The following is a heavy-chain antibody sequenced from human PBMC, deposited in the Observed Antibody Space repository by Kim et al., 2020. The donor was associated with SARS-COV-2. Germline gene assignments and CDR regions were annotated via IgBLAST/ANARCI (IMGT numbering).Heavy chain of an antibody. CDR2: VSYDGSNT. CDR1: GFTFGTYA. D-gene: IGHD6-13*01. CDR3: ARSIAAAGRDYYYGMDV. V-gene: IGHV3-30*04. J-gene: IGHJ6*01. Sequence: GRSLRLSCAVSGFTFGTYAMHWVRQAPGKGLEWVDFVSYDGSNTYYADSVKGRFTISRDNSKNTLYLQMNSLRPEDTAVYYCARSIAAAGRDYYYGMDV.